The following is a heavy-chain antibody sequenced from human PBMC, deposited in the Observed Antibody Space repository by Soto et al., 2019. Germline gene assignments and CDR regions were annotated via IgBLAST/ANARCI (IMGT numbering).Heavy chain of an antibody. CDR1: GGSISSGGYY. V-gene: IGHV4-31*03. CDR3: ARSRYYYDSSGYSRYVDAFDI. D-gene: IGHD3-22*01. J-gene: IGHJ3*02. CDR2: IYYSGST. Sequence: SETLSLTCTVSGGSISSGGYYWSWIRQHPGKGLEWIGYIYYSGSTYYNPSLKSRVTISVDTSKNQFSLKLSSVTAADTAVYYCARSRYYYDSSGYSRYVDAFDIWGQGTMVTVSS.